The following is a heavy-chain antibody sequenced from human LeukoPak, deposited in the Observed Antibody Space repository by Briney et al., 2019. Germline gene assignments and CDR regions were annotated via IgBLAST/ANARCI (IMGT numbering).Heavy chain of an antibody. Sequence: GGSLRLSCAASGFTFSDYYMSWIRQAPGKGLEWVSVIYSGDRTYYADSVKGRFTISRDNSKNTLYLQMNSLRAEDTAVYYCARLAGYFDYWGRGTLVTVSS. CDR3: ARLAGYFDY. CDR2: IYSGDRT. CDR1: GFTFSDYY. V-gene: IGHV3-53*01. J-gene: IGHJ4*02. D-gene: IGHD6-19*01.